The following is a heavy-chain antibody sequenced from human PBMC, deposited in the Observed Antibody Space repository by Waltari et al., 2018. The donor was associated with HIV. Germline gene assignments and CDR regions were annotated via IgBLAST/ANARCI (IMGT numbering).Heavy chain of an antibody. CDR1: GFTFSSYA. D-gene: IGHD3-22*01. CDR2: LSGSGART. CDR3: AKDSNYDSSGPIDY. J-gene: IGHJ4*02. V-gene: IGHV3-23*01. Sequence: EVQLLESGGGLVQPGGSLRLSCAASGFTFSSYAMSWVRQAPGKGLEWVSALSGSGARTYYADSGKGRFTISRDNSKNTLYLQMNRLRADDTAVYYCAKDSNYDSSGPIDYWGQGTLVTVSS.